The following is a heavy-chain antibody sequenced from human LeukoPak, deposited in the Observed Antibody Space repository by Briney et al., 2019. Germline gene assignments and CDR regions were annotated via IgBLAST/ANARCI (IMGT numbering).Heavy chain of an antibody. CDR1: GGSIVSHY. CDR3: ARSRDGYKFDY. J-gene: IGHJ4*02. V-gene: IGHV4-4*07. D-gene: IGHD5-24*01. Sequence: SETLSLTCTVSGGSIVSHYWNWIRQPAGRGLEWIGRFYASGTTNTSPSLKSRVTMSVDTSKNQFSLKLSSVTAADTAVYYCARSRDGYKFDYWGQGTLVTVSS. CDR2: FYASGTT.